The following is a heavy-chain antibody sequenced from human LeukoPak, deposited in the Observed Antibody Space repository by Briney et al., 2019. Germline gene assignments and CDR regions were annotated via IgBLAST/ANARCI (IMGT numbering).Heavy chain of an antibody. J-gene: IGHJ4*02. CDR1: GGTFSSYA. CDR2: IIPIFGTA. CDR3: ARAYYHDSSGYHFPVDY. D-gene: IGHD3-22*01. V-gene: IGHV1-69*13. Sequence: SVKVSCKASGGTFSSYAISWVRQAPGQGLEWMGGIIPIFGTANYAQKFQDRVTITADESTSTAYMELSSLRSEDTAVYYCARAYYHDSSGYHFPVDYWGQGTLVTVSS.